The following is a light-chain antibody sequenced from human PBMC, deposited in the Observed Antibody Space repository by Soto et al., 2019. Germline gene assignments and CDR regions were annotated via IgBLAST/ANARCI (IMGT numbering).Light chain of an antibody. CDR1: QSVSSY. V-gene: IGKV3-11*01. J-gene: IGKJ1*01. Sequence: EIVLTQSPATLSLSPGERATLSCRASQSVSSYFAWYQQKPGQAPRLLIYDASNRATGIPARFIGSGSGTDFTLTISSLEPEDFAFYYCQQRSNWPVTFGQGTRVEIK. CDR3: QQRSNWPVT. CDR2: DAS.